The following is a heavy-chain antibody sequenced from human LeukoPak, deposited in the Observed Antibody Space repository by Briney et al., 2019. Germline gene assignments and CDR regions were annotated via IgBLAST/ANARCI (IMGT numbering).Heavy chain of an antibody. CDR2: ISYDGSNK. CDR1: GFTFSSYA. D-gene: IGHD4-11*01. J-gene: IGHJ4*02. V-gene: IGHV3-30-3*01. CDR3: ARAAPVTTRGYYFDY. Sequence: GGSLRLSCATSGFTFSSYAMHWVRQAPGKGLEWVAVISYDGSNKYYADSVKGRFTISRDNSKNTLYLQMNSLRAEDTAVYYCARAAPVTTRGYYFDYWGQGTLVTVSS.